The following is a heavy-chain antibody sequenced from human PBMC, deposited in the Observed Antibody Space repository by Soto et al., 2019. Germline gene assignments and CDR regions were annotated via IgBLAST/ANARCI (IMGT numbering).Heavy chain of an antibody. CDR2: IYYSGST. J-gene: IGHJ5*02. Sequence: SETLSLTCTVSGGSISCYYWSWIRQPPGKGLEWIGYIYYSGSTNYNPSLKSRVTISVDTSKNQFSLKLSSVTAADTAVYYWARDGSGGIVGATGCFDPGGRGPRVPV. CDR1: GGSISCYY. CDR3: ARDGSGGIVGATGCFDP. D-gene: IGHD1-26*01. V-gene: IGHV4-59*01.